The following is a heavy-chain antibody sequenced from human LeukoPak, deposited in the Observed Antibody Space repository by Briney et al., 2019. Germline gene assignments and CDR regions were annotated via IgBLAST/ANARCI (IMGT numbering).Heavy chain of an antibody. D-gene: IGHD3-9*01. CDR1: GFTFSSYA. J-gene: IGHJ4*02. CDR3: ANGRVLRYFDWPLDY. Sequence: GGSLRLSCAASGFTFSSYAMSWVRQAPGKGLEWVSAISGSGGSTYYADSMKGRFTISRDNSKNTLYLQMNSLRAEDTAVYYCANGRVLRYFDWPLDYWGQGTLVTVSS. CDR2: ISGSGGST. V-gene: IGHV3-23*01.